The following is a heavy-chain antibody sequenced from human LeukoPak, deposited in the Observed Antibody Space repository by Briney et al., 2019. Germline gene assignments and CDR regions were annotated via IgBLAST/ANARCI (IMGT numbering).Heavy chain of an antibody. D-gene: IGHD2-15*01. V-gene: IGHV1-2*02. Sequence: GASVTVSCKASGYTFTGYYMHWVRQAPGQGLEWMGWINPNSGGTNYAQKFQGRATMTRDTSISTAYMELSRLRSDDTAVYYCARDPAFYCSGGSCYPYWGQGTLVTVSS. J-gene: IGHJ4*02. CDR1: GYTFTGYY. CDR3: ARDPAFYCSGGSCYPY. CDR2: INPNSGGT.